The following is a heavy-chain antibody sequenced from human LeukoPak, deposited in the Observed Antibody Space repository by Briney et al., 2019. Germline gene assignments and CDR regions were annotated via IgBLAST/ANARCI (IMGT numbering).Heavy chain of an antibody. CDR3: ARVGATRFHYFDY. CDR1: GGTFSSYA. D-gene: IGHD1-26*01. V-gene: IGHV1-69*13. Sequence: ASVKVSCKASGGTFSSYAISWVRQASGQGLEWMGGIIPIFGTANYAQKFQGRVTITADESTSTAYMELSSLRSEDTAVYYCARVGATRFHYFDYWGQGTLVTVSS. CDR2: IIPIFGTA. J-gene: IGHJ4*02.